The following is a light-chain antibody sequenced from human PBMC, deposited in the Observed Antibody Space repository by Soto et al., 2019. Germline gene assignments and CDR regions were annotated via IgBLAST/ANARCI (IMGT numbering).Light chain of an antibody. J-gene: IGKJ2*01. CDR3: QQYGSSHT. CDR1: QSVSSSY. V-gene: IGKV3-20*01. Sequence: EIVLTQSPGTLSLSPGERATLSCRASQSVSSSYLAWYQQKPGQAPRLLIYGASSRATGIPDRFSGSGSGTDFTLTSSRLEPEDVAVYYCQQYGSSHTFGQGTKLEIK. CDR2: GAS.